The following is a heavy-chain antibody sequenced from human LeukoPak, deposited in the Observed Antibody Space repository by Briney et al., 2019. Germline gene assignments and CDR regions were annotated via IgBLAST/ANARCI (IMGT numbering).Heavy chain of an antibody. CDR1: GGSISSYY. CDR2: IYYSGST. V-gene: IGHV4-59*08. Sequence: SETLSLTCTVSGGSISSYYWSWIRQPAGKGLEWIGYIYYSGSTNYNPSLKSRVTISVDTSKNQFSLKLSSVTAADTAVYYCARSSALTFGGVIVNWFDPWGQGTLVTVSS. J-gene: IGHJ5*02. CDR3: ARSSALTFGGVIVNWFDP. D-gene: IGHD3-16*02.